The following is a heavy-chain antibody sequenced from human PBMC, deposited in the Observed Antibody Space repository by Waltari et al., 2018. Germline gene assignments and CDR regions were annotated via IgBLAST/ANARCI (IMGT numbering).Heavy chain of an antibody. V-gene: IGHV1-3*01. CDR3: ASGGRGSYYFRSGNAFDI. D-gene: IGHD3-10*01. J-gene: IGHJ3*02. Sequence: QVQLVQSGAEVKKPGASVKVSCKASGYTFTSYAMHWVRQAPGQRLEWMGWINAGNGNTKYSQKFQGRVTITRDTSASTAYMELSSLRSEDTAVYYCASGGRGSYYFRSGNAFDIWGQGTMVTVSS. CDR1: GYTFTSYA. CDR2: INAGNGNT.